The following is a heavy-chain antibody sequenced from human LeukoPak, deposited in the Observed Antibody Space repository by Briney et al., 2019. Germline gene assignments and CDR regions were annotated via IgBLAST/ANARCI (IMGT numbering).Heavy chain of an antibody. V-gene: IGHV4-59*08. Sequence: PSETLSLTCTVSGGSINAYYWSWIRQPPGKGLEWIAYVRDNGENNYNPSLKSRVAISVDTANNQISLRLNFVTAADTAIYYCARQPANTAAFDIWGLRTMVTVSS. D-gene: IGHD5-18*01. J-gene: IGHJ3*02. CDR2: VRDNGEN. CDR1: GGSINAYY. CDR3: ARQPANTAAFDI.